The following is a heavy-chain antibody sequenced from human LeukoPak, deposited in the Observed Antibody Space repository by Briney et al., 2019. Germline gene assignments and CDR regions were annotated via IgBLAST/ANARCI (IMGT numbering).Heavy chain of an antibody. CDR2: IYYSGST. CDR3: ARSPSYDFWSGYYRRYNWFDP. D-gene: IGHD3-3*01. Sequence: SETLSLTCTVSGGSISSGGYYWSWIRQHPGKGLEWIGYIYYSGSTYYNPSLKSRVTISVDTSKNQFSLKLSSVTAADTAVYYCARSPSYDFWSGYYRRYNWFDPWGQGTLVTVSS. V-gene: IGHV4-31*03. J-gene: IGHJ5*02. CDR1: GGSISSGGYY.